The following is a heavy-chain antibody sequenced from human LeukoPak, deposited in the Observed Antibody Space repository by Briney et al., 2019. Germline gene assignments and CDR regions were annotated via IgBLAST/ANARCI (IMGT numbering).Heavy chain of an antibody. D-gene: IGHD2-15*01. CDR1: GFTFSSYS. V-gene: IGHV3-21*04. Sequence: GGSLRLSCAASGFTFSSYSMNWVRQAPGKGLEWVSSISSSSSYIYYANSVKGRFTISRDNSKNTLYLQMNSLRAEDTAVYYCAKVPVVVVVTHYFRYWGQGTLVTVSS. CDR3: AKVPVVVVVTHYFRY. CDR2: ISSSSSYI. J-gene: IGHJ4*02.